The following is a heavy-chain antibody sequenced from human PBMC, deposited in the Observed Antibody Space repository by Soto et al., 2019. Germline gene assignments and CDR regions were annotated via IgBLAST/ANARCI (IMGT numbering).Heavy chain of an antibody. J-gene: IGHJ3*02. CDR2: ISGSGGST. V-gene: IGHV3-23*01. CDR1: GFTFSSYA. D-gene: IGHD3-9*01. Sequence: EVQLLESGGGLVQPGGSLRLSCAASGFTFSSYAMSWVRQAPGKGLEWVSAISGSGGSTYYADSVKGRFTISRDNSKNTLYLQMNSLRAEDTAVYYCAKGSRYDILTGYYNDAFDIWGQGTMVTVSS. CDR3: AKGSRYDILTGYYNDAFDI.